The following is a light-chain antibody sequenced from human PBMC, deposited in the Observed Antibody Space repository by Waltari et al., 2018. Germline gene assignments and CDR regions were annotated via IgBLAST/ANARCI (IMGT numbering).Light chain of an antibody. V-gene: IGKV3-20*01. CDR3: QQYGNSAPIT. Sequence: EIVLTQSPGTLSLSPGERVTLSCRASQSVSSRWLAWYQQKPGQAPRLPIYGASSRATGIPDRFSGSGSGTDFTLTIARLEPEDFAMYYCQQYGNSAPITFGQGTRLEIK. CDR2: GAS. J-gene: IGKJ5*01. CDR1: QSVSSRW.